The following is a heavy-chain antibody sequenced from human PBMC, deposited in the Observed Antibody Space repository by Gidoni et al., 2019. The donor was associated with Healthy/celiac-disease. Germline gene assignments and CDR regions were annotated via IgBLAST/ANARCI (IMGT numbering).Heavy chain of an antibody. Sequence: QVQLQESGPGLVKPSETLSLTCTVSGGSISSYYWSWIRQPPGKGLEWIGYIYYSGSTNYNPSLKSRVTISVDTSKNQFSLKLSSVTAADTAVYYCARDRSGSYKPYYFDYWGQGTLVTVSS. CDR1: GGSISSYY. J-gene: IGHJ4*02. V-gene: IGHV4-59*01. CDR2: IYYSGST. D-gene: IGHD3-10*01. CDR3: ARDRSGSYKPYYFDY.